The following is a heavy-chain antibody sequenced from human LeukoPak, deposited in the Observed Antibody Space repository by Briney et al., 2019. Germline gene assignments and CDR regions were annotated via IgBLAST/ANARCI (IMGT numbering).Heavy chain of an antibody. V-gene: IGHV4-59*08. J-gene: IGHJ4*02. D-gene: IGHD1-20*01. Sequence: SETLSLTCTVSGGSISGYNWSWIRQPPGKGLEWICYIYYSGNTNYNPSLKSRLTMSADRSRNQFSLKLSSGTAADTAVYYCARINWHYFDYWGQGIVVTVSS. CDR1: GGSISGYN. CDR2: IYYSGNT. CDR3: ARINWHYFDY.